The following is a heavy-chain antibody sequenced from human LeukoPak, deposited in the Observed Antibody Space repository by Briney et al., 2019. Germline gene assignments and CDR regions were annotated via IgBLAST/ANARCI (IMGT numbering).Heavy chain of an antibody. CDR1: GYTFTGYY. J-gene: IGHJ4*02. CDR2: INPNSGGT. Sequence: ASVKVSCKASGYTFTGYYMHWVRQAPGQGLEWMGWINPNSGGTNYAQKFQGRVTMTRDTSISTAYMELSRLRSDDTAVYYCARDYCSGGSCYEVAFDYWGQGTLVTVSS. CDR3: ARDYCSGGSCYEVAFDY. V-gene: IGHV1-2*02. D-gene: IGHD2-15*01.